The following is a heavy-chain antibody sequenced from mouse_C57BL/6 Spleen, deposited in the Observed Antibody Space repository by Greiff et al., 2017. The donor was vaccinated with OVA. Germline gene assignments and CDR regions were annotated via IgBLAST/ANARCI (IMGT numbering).Heavy chain of an antibody. CDR3: TRPGFDY. Sequence: DVHLVESGAELVRPGASVKLSCTASGFNIKDDYMHWVKQRPEQGLEWIGWIDPENGDTEYASKFQGKATITADTSSNTAYLQLSSLTSEDTAVYYCTRPGFDYWGQGTTLTVSS. V-gene: IGHV14-4*01. J-gene: IGHJ2*01. CDR1: GFNIKDDY. CDR2: IDPENGDT.